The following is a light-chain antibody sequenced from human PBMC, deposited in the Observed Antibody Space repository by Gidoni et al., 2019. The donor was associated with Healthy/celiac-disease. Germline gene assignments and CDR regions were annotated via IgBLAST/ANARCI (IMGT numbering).Light chain of an antibody. V-gene: IGKV3-11*01. CDR1: QSVSIY. CDR3: QQRSNWRWT. CDR2: DAS. Sequence: EIVLTQSPATLSLSPGERATLSCRASQSVSIYFAWYQQKPGQAPRLLIYDASNRATGIPARFSGSGSGTDFTLTISSLEPEDFAVYYCQQRSNWRWTFGQGTKVEIK. J-gene: IGKJ1*01.